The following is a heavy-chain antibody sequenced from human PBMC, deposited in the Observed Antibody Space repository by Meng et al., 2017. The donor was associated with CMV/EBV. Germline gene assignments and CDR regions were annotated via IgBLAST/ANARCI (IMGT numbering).Heavy chain of an antibody. V-gene: IGHV3-33*06. D-gene: IGHD6-6*01. J-gene: IGHJ6*02. CDR3: AKDAAARRSYYYYGMDV. CDR2: IWYDGSNK. Sequence: GESLKISCAASGFTFSSYGMHWVRQAPGKGLEWVAVIWYDGSNKYYADSVKGRFNISRDNSKNTLYLQMNSLRAEDTAVYYCAKDAAARRSYYYYGMDVWGQGTTVTVSS. CDR1: GFTFSSYG.